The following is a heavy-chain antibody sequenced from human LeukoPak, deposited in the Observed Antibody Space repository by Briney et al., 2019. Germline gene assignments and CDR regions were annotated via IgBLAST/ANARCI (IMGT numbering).Heavy chain of an antibody. Sequence: ASVKVSCKVSGHTLTKLSMHWVRQAPGKGLEWMGGFDPEDGERIYAQKFQGRVTMTRDTSISTAYMELSRLRSDDTAVYYCASSLKYYYDSSGYYYGYWGQGTLVTVSS. V-gene: IGHV1-24*01. D-gene: IGHD3-22*01. CDR1: GHTLTKLS. CDR3: ASSLKYYYDSSGYYYGY. CDR2: FDPEDGER. J-gene: IGHJ4*02.